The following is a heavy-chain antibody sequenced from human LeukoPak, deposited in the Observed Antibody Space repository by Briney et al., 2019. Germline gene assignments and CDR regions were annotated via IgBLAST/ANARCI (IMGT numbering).Heavy chain of an antibody. D-gene: IGHD3-22*01. Sequence: QPGGSLRLSCVASGFTFSDYSMTWVRQAPGKGLEWVSYISRTTSIIYYTDSVKGRFTISRDNAKNSLYLQMNSLRAEDSAVHYCARDFYDRSGYCAYWGQGTLVTVSS. CDR1: GFTFSDYS. J-gene: IGHJ4*02. CDR3: ARDFYDRSGYCAY. V-gene: IGHV3-48*01. CDR2: ISRTTSII.